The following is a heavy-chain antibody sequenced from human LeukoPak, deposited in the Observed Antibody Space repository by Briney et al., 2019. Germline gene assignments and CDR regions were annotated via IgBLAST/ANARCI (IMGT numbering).Heavy chain of an antibody. CDR2: INHGGTT. D-gene: IGHD2-2*01. J-gene: IGHJ3*01. CDR3: ARQPLNCSTTSCYAFDV. V-gene: IGHV4-34*01. CDR1: GGSVSAHY. Sequence: PSETLSLTCAVYGGSVSAHYWSWIRQPPGKGLEWIGEINHGGTTNYSPSLKSRVTISVDTSKNQFSLNLNSVTAADTAVYYCARQPLNCSTTSCYAFDVWGQGTMVTVSS.